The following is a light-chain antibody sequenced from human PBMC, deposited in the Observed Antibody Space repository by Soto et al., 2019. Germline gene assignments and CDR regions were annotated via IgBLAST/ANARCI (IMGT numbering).Light chain of an antibody. Sequence: DIQMTQSPSSLSASVGDRVTITCRASENIANYLNRYQQKPGKAPNLLIYAASTLQTGVPSRFSGRGSGTDFSLTIRSLETEGLATYFCQQSDLSSYTLGQGTKLDI. CDR2: AAS. CDR3: QQSDLSSYT. CDR1: ENIANY. J-gene: IGKJ2*01. V-gene: IGKV1-39*01.